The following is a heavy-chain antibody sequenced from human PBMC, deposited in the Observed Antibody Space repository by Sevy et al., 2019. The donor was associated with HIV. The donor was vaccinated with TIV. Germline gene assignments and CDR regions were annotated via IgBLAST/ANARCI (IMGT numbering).Heavy chain of an antibody. CDR3: ARLRYSDPSGQYYGGGADYFDY. D-gene: IGHD3-22*01. CDR1: GYTFSVHY. J-gene: IGHJ4*02. V-gene: IGHV1-2*02. CDR2: INPNTGDT. Sequence: ASVKVSCSTSGYTFSVHYIYWVRQAAGQGLEWMGWINPNTGDTNFSPKFQGRVTMTRDSSINTAYMELSRLTSADTAVYFYARLRYSDPSGQYYGGGADYFDYWGQGTLVTVSS.